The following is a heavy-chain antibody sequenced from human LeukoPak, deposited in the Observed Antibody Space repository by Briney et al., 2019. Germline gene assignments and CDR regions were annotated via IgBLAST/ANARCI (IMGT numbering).Heavy chain of an antibody. CDR2: IYYSGST. CDR1: GGSISSYY. Sequence: SETLSLTCTVSGGSISSYYWNWIRQPPGKGLEWIGYIYYSGSTNYNPSLKSRVTISVDTSKNQFSLKLSSVTAADTAVYYCARADILTGYRPYDYYYYMDVWGKGTTVTISS. J-gene: IGHJ6*03. V-gene: IGHV4-59*01. CDR3: ARADILTGYRPYDYYYYMDV. D-gene: IGHD3-9*01.